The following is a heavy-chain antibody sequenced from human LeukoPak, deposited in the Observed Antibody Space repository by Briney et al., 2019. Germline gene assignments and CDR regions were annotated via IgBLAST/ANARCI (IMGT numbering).Heavy chain of an antibody. V-gene: IGHV4-39*07. CDR1: GGSISSSSYY. J-gene: IGHJ4*02. CDR3: TRDDPIAATDY. Sequence: PSETLSLTCTVSGGSISSSSYYWGWIRQPPGKGLEWIGEIYHSGSTNYNPSLKSRVTISVDTSKNQFSLKLSSVTAADTAVYYCTRDDPIAATDYWGQGTLVTVSS. D-gene: IGHD6-13*01. CDR2: IYHSGST.